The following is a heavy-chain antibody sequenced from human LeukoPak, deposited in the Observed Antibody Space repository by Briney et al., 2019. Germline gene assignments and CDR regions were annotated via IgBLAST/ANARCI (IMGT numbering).Heavy chain of an antibody. V-gene: IGHV4-34*01. CDR2: INHSGST. Sequence: SETLSLTCAIYGGSFGGYYWSWIRQPPGKGLEWIGEINHSGSTNYNPSLKSRVTISVDTSKNHFSLKLSSVTAADTAVYYCAGPGAGDLDYWGQGTPVTVSS. D-gene: IGHD3-10*01. CDR3: AGPGAGDLDY. CDR1: GGSFGGYY. J-gene: IGHJ4*02.